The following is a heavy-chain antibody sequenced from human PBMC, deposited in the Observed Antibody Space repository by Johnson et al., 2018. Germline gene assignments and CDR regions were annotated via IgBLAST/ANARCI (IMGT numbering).Heavy chain of an antibody. V-gene: IGHV3-23*04. D-gene: IGHD4/OR15-4a*01. CDR3: ASGASDAFDI. Sequence: VQLVESGGGLVQRGGSLRLSCAASGFPFSSYDISWVRQAPGKGLEWVSAISPSGGSTYYADSVKGRFTNSRDNSRNPLFLQMNSLRAEGTAVYYCASGASDAFDIWGQGTMVTVSS. CDR2: ISPSGGST. J-gene: IGHJ3*02. CDR1: GFPFSSYD.